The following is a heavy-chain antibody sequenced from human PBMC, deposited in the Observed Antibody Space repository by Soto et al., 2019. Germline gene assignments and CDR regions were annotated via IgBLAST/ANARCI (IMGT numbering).Heavy chain of an antibody. V-gene: IGHV3-74*01. CDR3: VRSFDQ. CDR1: GFTFSSYW. CDR2: IKTDGSST. Sequence: GGSLRLSCAASGFTFSSYWMHWVRQAPGKGLVWVSRIKTDGSSTNYADSVKGRFTTSRDNAKNTLYLQMISLRVEDTAVYYCVRSFDQWGQGTLVTVSS. J-gene: IGHJ4*02.